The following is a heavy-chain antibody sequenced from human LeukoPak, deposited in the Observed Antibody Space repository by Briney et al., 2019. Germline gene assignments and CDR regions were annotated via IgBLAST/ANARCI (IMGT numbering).Heavy chain of an antibody. D-gene: IGHD5-18*01. V-gene: IGHV1-18*01. J-gene: IGHJ6*03. CDR1: GGTFTSYG. CDR3: ARVPSTASHYYYYMDV. CDR2: ISAYNGNT. Sequence: ASVTVSCKTSGGTFTSYGISWVRQAPGQGLEWMGWISAYNGNTNYAQKLQGRVTMTTDTSTSTAYMELRSLRSDDTAVYYCARVPSTASHYYYYMDVWGKGTTVTVSS.